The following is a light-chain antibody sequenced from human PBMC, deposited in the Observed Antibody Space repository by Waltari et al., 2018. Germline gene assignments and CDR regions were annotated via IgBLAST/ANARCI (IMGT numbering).Light chain of an antibody. CDR2: DVS. CDR1: SRDVVESNP. Sequence: QSALTQPASASGSPGQSVSISCTGTSRDVVESNPVSWFQDPPGQGPKVIIYDVSDRPSGVPARFSGSKSGNTASLAISGLQAEDEADYYCSSESSDKVVLFGGGTKVTVL. CDR3: SSESSDKVVL. J-gene: IGLJ3*02. V-gene: IGLV2-14*03.